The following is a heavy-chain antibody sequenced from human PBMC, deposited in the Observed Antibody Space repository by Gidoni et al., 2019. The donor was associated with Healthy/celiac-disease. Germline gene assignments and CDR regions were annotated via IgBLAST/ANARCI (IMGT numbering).Heavy chain of an antibody. D-gene: IGHD2-2*01. Sequence: QVQLVASGGGVVQPGRSLRLSCAASGFSFSSYAMHWVRQAPGKGPEWVAVRSYDGSKKDYADSVKGRFTISRDNSKNTLYLQMNSLRAEDTAVYYCARELLKVPAANAFDIWGQGTMVTVSS. V-gene: IGHV3-30*04. CDR1: GFSFSSYA. CDR2: RSYDGSKK. J-gene: IGHJ3*02. CDR3: ARELLKVPAANAFDI.